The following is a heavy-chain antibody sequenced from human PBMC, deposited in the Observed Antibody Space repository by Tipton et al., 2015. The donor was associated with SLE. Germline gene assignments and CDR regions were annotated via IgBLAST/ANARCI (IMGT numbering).Heavy chain of an antibody. CDR3: ARDNYYDFWSGYSQYNWFDP. J-gene: IGHJ5*02. CDR1: GFTFSSYS. V-gene: IGHV3-21*01. D-gene: IGHD3-3*01. CDR2: ISSSSSYI. Sequence: SLRLSCAASGFTFSSYSMNWVRQAPGKGLEWVSSISSSSSYIYYADSVKGRFTISRDNAKNSLYLQMNSLRAEDTAVYYCARDNYYDFWSGYSQYNWFDPWGQGTPVTVSS.